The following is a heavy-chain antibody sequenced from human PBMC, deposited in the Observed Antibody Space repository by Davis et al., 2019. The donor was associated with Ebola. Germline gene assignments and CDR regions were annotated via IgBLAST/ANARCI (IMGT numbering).Heavy chain of an antibody. J-gene: IGHJ6*02. Sequence: ASVKSCKASGYTFTSYYMHWVRQAPGQGLEWMGIINPSGGSTSYAQKFQGRVTMTRDTSTSTVYMELSSLRSEDTAVYYCARGVQLDIPPFYYYYYGMDVWGQGTTVTVSS. D-gene: IGHD6-6*01. CDR1: GYTFTSYY. CDR2: INPSGGST. V-gene: IGHV1-46*01. CDR3: ARGVQLDIPPFYYYYYGMDV.